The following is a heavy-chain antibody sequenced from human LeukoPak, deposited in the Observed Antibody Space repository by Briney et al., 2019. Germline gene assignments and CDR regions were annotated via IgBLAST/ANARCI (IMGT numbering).Heavy chain of an antibody. Sequence: PGGSLRLSCAASGFTFSRYEMNWVRQAPGKGLEWVSYIYTLGTKIYYADSVRGRFTISRDNAKKSLYMQMNSLRAQDTAVYYCAIVPYDYVSVNYRSDYYNMDVWGQGTTVTVSS. CDR3: AIVPYDYVSVNYRSDYYNMDV. V-gene: IGHV3-48*03. CDR2: IYTLGTKI. J-gene: IGHJ6*02. CDR1: GFTFSRYE. D-gene: IGHD3-16*02.